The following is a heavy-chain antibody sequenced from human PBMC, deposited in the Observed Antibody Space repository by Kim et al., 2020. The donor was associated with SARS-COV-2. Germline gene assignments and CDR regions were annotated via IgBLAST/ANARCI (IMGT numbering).Heavy chain of an antibody. CDR2: IYYSGST. Sequence: SETLSLTCTVSGGSISSGGYYWSWIRQHPGKGLEWIGYIYYSGSTYYNPSLKSRVTISVDTSKNQFSLKLSSVTAADTAVYYCARSISGYSGYDRWGYYFDYWGQGTLVTVSS. J-gene: IGHJ4*02. V-gene: IGHV4-31*03. CDR3: ARSISGYSGYDRWGYYFDY. D-gene: IGHD5-12*01. CDR1: GGSISSGGYY.